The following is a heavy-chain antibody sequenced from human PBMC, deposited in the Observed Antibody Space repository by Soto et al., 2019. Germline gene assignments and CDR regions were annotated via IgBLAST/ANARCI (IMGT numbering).Heavy chain of an antibody. CDR1: GGIFSTYA. V-gene: IGHV1-69*01. Sequence: QVQLLQSGAEVKKPGSSLKVSCKASGGIFSTYAISWLRQAPGQGLEWMGGIIPLFGTPNYAQRFQGRVTITADESTSTAYMERSRLRSEDTAVYYCARDRDDYGSGNYYNRIDFWGQGTLVTVSS. D-gene: IGHD3-10*01. CDR2: IIPLFGTP. J-gene: IGHJ4*02. CDR3: ARDRDDYGSGNYYNRIDF.